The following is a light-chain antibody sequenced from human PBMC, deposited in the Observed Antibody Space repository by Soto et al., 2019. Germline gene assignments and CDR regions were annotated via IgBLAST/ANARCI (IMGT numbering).Light chain of an antibody. CDR2: GAS. Sequence: EIVLTQSPGTLSLSPGERATLSCRASQSVSSSYLAWYQQKPGQAPRLLIYGASSRATGIPDRFSGSGSVTDFTLTISRLEPEDFAVYYCQQYGSSPPSLTFGQGTKVEIK. CDR3: QQYGSSPPSLT. V-gene: IGKV3-20*01. CDR1: QSVSSSY. J-gene: IGKJ1*01.